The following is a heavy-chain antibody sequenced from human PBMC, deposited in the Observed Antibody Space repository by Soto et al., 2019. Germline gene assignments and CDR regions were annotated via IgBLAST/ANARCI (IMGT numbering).Heavy chain of an antibody. J-gene: IGHJ4*02. CDR3: ARGNLGVDFDS. CDR1: GFNFGFFG. D-gene: IGHD7-27*01. Sequence: QIQLVESGGDVVQPGKSLRLSCAASGFNFGFFGMHWVRQAPGKGLEWVAVISGDGINTQYADSVRGRFTLSRDYSRKTMYLQMDSLIDEDTALYYCARGNLGVDFDSWGLGTLVTVSS. CDR2: ISGDGINT. V-gene: IGHV3-30*03.